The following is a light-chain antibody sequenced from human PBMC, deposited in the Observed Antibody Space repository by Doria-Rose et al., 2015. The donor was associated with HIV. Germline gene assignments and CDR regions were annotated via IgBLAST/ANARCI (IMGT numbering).Light chain of an antibody. Sequence: DIRMTQSPESLGMSLGERATLNCKSNQSLLYTSKNYLAWYQQKPGQPPKLLIYWASTRQSGVPARFSGSGSGTDFTLTISSLEAEDVAVYYRQQYHDTPSFGPGTTVDIK. CDR3: QQYHDTPS. CDR1: QSLLYTSKNY. V-gene: IGKV4-1*01. J-gene: IGKJ3*01. CDR2: WAS.